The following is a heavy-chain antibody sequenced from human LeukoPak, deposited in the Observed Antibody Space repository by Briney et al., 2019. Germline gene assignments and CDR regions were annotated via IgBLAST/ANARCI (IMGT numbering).Heavy chain of an antibody. V-gene: IGHV4-61*01. Sequence: SETLSLTCTVSGGSVSSGSYYWSWIRQPPGEGLEWIGYIYYSGSTNYNPSLKSRVTISVDTSKNQFSLKLSSVTAADTAVYYCASSSDDYSNEVPFDYWGQGTLVTVSS. J-gene: IGHJ4*02. D-gene: IGHD4-11*01. CDR1: GGSVSSGSYY. CDR2: IYYSGST. CDR3: ASSSDDYSNEVPFDY.